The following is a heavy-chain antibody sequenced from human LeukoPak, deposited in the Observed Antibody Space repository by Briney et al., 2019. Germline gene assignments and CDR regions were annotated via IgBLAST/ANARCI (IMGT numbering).Heavy chain of an antibody. CDR3: ARTGSTVTMLYPFDH. J-gene: IGHJ4*02. D-gene: IGHD4-17*01. CDR2: IYYSGST. Sequence: PSETLALTRTVSGGSIRSYYWSWIRQPPGKGLEWIGYIYYSGSTNYNPSLKSRVSISVDTSKNQFSLKLNSVTAADTAVYYCARTGSTVTMLYPFDHWGQPSMVGDSS. CDR1: GGSIRSYY. V-gene: IGHV4-59*01.